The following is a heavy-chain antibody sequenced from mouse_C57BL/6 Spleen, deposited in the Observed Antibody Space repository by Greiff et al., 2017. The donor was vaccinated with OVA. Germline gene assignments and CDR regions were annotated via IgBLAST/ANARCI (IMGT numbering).Heavy chain of an antibody. D-gene: IGHD2-4*01. CDR2: IHPSGSDT. V-gene: IGHV1-74*01. J-gene: IGHJ3*01. Sequence: VQLQQPGAELVKPGASVKVSCKASGYTFTSYWMHWVKQRPGQGLEWIGRIHPSGSDTNYNQKFKGKATLTVDKSSSTAYMQLSSLTSEDSAVYYCATSPYYDYDWFAYWGQGTLVTVSA. CDR1: GYTFTSYW. CDR3: ATSPYYDYDWFAY.